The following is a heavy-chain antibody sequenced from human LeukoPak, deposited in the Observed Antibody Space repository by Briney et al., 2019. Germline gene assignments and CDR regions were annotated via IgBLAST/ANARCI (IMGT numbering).Heavy chain of an antibody. J-gene: IGHJ4*02. CDR1: GGSFSGYY. D-gene: IGHD1-7*01. CDR2: INHSGST. Sequence: PSETPSLTCAVYGGSFSGYYWSWIRQPPGKGLEWIGEINHSGSTNYNPSLKSRVTISVDTSKNQFSLKMTSVTAADTAVYFCARQSSDVENFPRYFDQWGQGTLVTVSS. CDR3: ARQSSDVENFPRYFDQ. V-gene: IGHV4-34*01.